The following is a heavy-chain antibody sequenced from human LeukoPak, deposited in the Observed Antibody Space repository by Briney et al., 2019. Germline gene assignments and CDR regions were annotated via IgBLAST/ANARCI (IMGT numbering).Heavy chain of an antibody. D-gene: IGHD3-22*01. J-gene: IGHJ4*02. V-gene: IGHV4-39*07. CDR3: ARETQFPALYDSSGYSPSDY. Sequence: PSETLSLTCTVSGGSISSSDTYYWGWIRQPPGKGLEWIGSIYYSGSTYYNPSLKSRVTISVDMSKNQFSLKLSSVTAADTAVYYCARETQFPALYDSSGYSPSDYWGQGTLVTVSS. CDR1: GGSISSSDTYY. CDR2: IYYSGST.